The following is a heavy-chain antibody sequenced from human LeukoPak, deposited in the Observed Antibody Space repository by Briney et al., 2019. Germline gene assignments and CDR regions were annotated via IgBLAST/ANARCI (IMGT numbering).Heavy chain of an antibody. Sequence: GRSLRLSCAASGFTFDDYAMHWVRQAPGKGLEWVSGISWNSGSIGYADSVKGRFTISRDNAKNSLYLQMNSLRAEDTALYYCAKASYDTYYFDYWGQGTLVTVSS. D-gene: IGHD3-16*01. V-gene: IGHV3-9*01. CDR1: GFTFDDYA. J-gene: IGHJ4*02. CDR3: AKASYDTYYFDY. CDR2: ISWNSGSI.